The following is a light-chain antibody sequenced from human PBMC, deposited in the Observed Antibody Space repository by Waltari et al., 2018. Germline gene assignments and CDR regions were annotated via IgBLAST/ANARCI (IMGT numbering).Light chain of an antibody. J-gene: IGKJ4*01. CDR2: DIS. CDR1: RGIREF. V-gene: IGKV3-15*01. CDR3: QQYGSWPLT. Sequence: ETVLTQSPVTLSVSPGERVALSCRASRGIREFLAWLQQKPGHAPRLLVYDISPMATGIPAKFSGSGSETEFTLTISGLQSEDFAVYYCQQYGSWPLTFGGGTKVDLK.